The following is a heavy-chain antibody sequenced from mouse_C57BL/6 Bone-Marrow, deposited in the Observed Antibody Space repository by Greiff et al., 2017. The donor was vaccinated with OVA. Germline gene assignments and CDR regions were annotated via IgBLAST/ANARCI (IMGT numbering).Heavy chain of an antibody. D-gene: IGHD2-3*01. CDR2: IDPTSGGT. CDR3: ARSSDCYAYYARDY. V-gene: IGHV1-62-3*01. Sequence: VQLQQSGAELVKPGASVKLSCKASGYTFTSYWMHWVKQRPGRGLEWIGRIDPTSGGTKYNEKFKGKATLTVDKPSSTAYMQLSSLTSEDTAVYYCARSSDCYAYYARDYWGQGTSVTVSS. J-gene: IGHJ4*01. CDR1: GYTFTSYW.